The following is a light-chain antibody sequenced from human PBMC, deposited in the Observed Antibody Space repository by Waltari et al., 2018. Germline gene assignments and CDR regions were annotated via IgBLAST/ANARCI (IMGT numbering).Light chain of an antibody. CDR3: SSYTKSTTQV. CDR2: EVS. Sequence: QSAMTQPASVSGSPGQSITTSCTGTNSAIVSYNFVSWYQQHPNKVPKLVLYEVSNRPSGVSNSFSGSKSGNTAFLTISGLQAEDEAEYYCSSYTKSTTQVFGTGTKVTVL. V-gene: IGLV2-14*01. CDR1: NSAIVSYNF. J-gene: IGLJ1*01.